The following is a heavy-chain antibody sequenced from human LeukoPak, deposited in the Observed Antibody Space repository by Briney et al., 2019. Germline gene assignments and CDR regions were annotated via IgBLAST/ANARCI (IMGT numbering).Heavy chain of an antibody. V-gene: IGHV4-61*02. CDR1: GGSISSGSYY. Sequence: SQTLSLTCTVSGGSISSGSYYWSWIRQPAGKGLEWIGRIYTSGSTNYNPSLKSRVTISVDTSKNQFSLKLSSVTAADTAVYYCARGHSSSWVERGFDPWGQGTLVTVSS. CDR3: ARGHSSSWVERGFDP. CDR2: IYTSGST. D-gene: IGHD6-13*01. J-gene: IGHJ5*02.